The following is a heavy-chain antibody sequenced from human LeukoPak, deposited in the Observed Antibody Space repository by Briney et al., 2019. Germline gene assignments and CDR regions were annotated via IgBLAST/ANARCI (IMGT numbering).Heavy chain of an antibody. Sequence: SQTLSLTCAISGDSVSSNSGAWNWIRQSPARGLEWLGRTYNRSKWYNEYAASVKSRVTINPDTTKNQLSLQLISVTPEDTAVYYCARDPAVTYGSGDYYYSMDAWGNGTRVTVSS. J-gene: IGHJ6*03. CDR3: ARDPAVTYGSGDYYYSMDA. CDR2: TYNRSKWYN. D-gene: IGHD3-10*01. V-gene: IGHV6-1*01. CDR1: GDSVSSNSGA.